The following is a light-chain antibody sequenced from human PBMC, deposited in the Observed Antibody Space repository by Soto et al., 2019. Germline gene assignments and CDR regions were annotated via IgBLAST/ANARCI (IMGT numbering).Light chain of an antibody. CDR3: AAWDDSLNGVV. V-gene: IGLV1-44*01. CDR2: NNN. CDR1: SSKIGSNR. Sequence: QSVLTQPPSASGTPGQRVTISCSGSSSKIGSNRVNWYQLLPGTAPKLLIYNNNQRPLGVPDRFSGSKSGTSGSLAISGLQSEDEADYYCAAWDDSLNGVVVGGGTKVTVL. J-gene: IGLJ2*01.